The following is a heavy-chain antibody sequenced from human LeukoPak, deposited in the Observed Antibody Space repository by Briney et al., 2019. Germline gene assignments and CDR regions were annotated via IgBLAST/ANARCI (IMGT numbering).Heavy chain of an antibody. Sequence: GGSLRLSCAASGFTVSSNYMSWVRQAPGKGLEWVSVIYSGGSTYYADSVKGRFTISRDNSKNTLYLQMNSLGAEDTAVYYCARGDSVGYCSSTSCRTDYFDYWGQGTLVTVSS. CDR3: ARGDSVGYCSSTSCRTDYFDY. CDR2: IYSGGST. D-gene: IGHD2-2*01. CDR1: GFTVSSNY. J-gene: IGHJ4*02. V-gene: IGHV3-66*02.